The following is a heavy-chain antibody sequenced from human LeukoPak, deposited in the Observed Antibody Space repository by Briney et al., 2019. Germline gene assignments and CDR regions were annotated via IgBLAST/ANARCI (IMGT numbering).Heavy chain of an antibody. J-gene: IGHJ5*02. V-gene: IGHV3-33*06. Sequence: TLSLTCAVSGGSISSSNWWSRVRQAPGKGLEWVAIIWYDGSNINYADSVKGRFTISRDNPKKTLYLQMNSLRVEDTAVYYCAKFWQQLVRAPWFDPRGQGTLVTVSS. CDR2: IWYDGSNI. D-gene: IGHD6-13*01. CDR1: GGSISSSN. CDR3: AKFWQQLVRAPWFDP.